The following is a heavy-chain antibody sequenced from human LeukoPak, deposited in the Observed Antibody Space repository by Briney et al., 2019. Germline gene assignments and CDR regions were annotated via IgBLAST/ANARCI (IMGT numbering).Heavy chain of an antibody. CDR3: ARRNYYDSSGSFDY. Sequence: SETLSLTCTVSGGSISSSSYYWGWIRQPPGKGLEWIGSIYYSGSTYYSPSLKSRVTISVDTSKNQFSLKLSSVTAADTAVYYCARRNYYDSSGSFDYWGQGILVTVPS. CDR2: IYYSGST. J-gene: IGHJ4*02. D-gene: IGHD3-22*01. CDR1: GGSISSSSYY. V-gene: IGHV4-39*01.